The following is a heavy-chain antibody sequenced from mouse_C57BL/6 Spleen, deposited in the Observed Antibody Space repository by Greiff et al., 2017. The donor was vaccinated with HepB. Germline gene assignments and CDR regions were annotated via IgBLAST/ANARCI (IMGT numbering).Heavy chain of an antibody. CDR3: AIEYYYGSSTRYWYFDV. V-gene: IGHV1-59*01. CDR1: GYTFTSYW. CDR2: IDPSDSYT. J-gene: IGHJ1*03. Sequence: QVQLQQPGAELVRPGASVKLSCKASGYTFTSYWMHWVKQRPGQGLEWIGVIDPSDSYTNYNQKFKGKATLTVDTSSSTAYMQLSSLTSEDSAVYYCAIEYYYGSSTRYWYFDVWGTGTTVTVSS. D-gene: IGHD1-1*01.